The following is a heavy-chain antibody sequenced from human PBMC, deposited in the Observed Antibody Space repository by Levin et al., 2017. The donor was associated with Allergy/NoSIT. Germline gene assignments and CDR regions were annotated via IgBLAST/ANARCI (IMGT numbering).Heavy chain of an antibody. Sequence: GESLKISCAASGFTFSSYAMSWVRQAPGKGLEWVSAISGSGGSTYYADSVKGRFTISRDNSKNTLYLQMNSLRAEDTAVYYCAKVSSGYSYGYLDYWGQGTLVTVSS. CDR1: GFTFSSYA. CDR3: AKVSSGYSYGYLDY. D-gene: IGHD5-18*01. CDR2: ISGSGGST. V-gene: IGHV3-23*01. J-gene: IGHJ4*02.